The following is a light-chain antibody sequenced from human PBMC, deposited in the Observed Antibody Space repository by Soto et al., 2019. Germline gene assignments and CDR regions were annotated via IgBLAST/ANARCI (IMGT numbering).Light chain of an antibody. CDR2: DTS. V-gene: IGKV3-11*01. CDR1: QRVNNY. CDR3: QQRSVWPWT. Sequence: EIVLTQSPATLSLSPGERATLSCRASQRVNNYLAWYQQKPGQAPRLLIYDTSDRASGIPARFSGSGSGTDFTITISSLEPEDFAVFYCQQRSVWPWTFGQGTKVEIK. J-gene: IGKJ1*01.